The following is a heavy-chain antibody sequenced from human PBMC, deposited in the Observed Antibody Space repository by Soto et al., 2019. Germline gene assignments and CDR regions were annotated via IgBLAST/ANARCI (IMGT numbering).Heavy chain of an antibody. CDR2: ISPNSGNT. Sequence: QVHLVQSGAEVKKPGASVNVSCKTSGYTFTRNGISWVRQAPGQGLEWMGWISPNSGNTRYEQKLQDRVIMTTDTSTCTAYMELSSLRSDDTAVYYCVIDRDSNSWPARAVWGPGTTVTVSS. CDR1: GYTFTRNG. CDR3: VIDRDSNSWPARAV. V-gene: IGHV1-18*01. D-gene: IGHD3-22*01. J-gene: IGHJ6*02.